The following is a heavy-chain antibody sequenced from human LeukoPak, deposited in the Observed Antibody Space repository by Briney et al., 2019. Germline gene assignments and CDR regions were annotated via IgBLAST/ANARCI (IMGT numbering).Heavy chain of an antibody. CDR1: GFTFSSYA. CDR3: ARGRGYSGYELGY. D-gene: IGHD5-12*01. V-gene: IGHV3-30*04. Sequence: GESLRLSCAASGFTFSSYAMHWVRQAPGKGLEGVAVISYDGSNKYYADSVKGRFTISRENSKNTLYLQMNSLRAEDTAVYYCARGRGYSGYELGYWGQGTLVTVSS. J-gene: IGHJ4*02. CDR2: ISYDGSNK.